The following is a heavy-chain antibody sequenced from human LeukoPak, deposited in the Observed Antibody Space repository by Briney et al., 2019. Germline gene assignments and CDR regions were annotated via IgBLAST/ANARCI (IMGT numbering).Heavy chain of an antibody. V-gene: IGHV1-46*01. Sequence: ASVKVSCKASGYTFTSYYMHWVRQAPGQGLEWMGIINPSDGSTSYAQKFQGRVTMTRDTSTSTVYMELSSLRSEDTAVYYCARDHDDYYDSSGYYSPFDYWGQGTLVTVSS. CDR2: INPSDGST. J-gene: IGHJ4*02. CDR3: ARDHDDYYDSSGYYSPFDY. CDR1: GYTFTSYY. D-gene: IGHD3-22*01.